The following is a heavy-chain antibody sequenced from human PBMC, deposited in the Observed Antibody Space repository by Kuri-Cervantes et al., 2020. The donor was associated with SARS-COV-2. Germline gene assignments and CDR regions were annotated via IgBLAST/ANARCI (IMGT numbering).Heavy chain of an antibody. D-gene: IGHD1-14*01. CDR1: GFTVSSNY. Sequence: GESLKISCAASGFTVSSNYMSWVRQAPGKGLEWVSVIYSGGSTYFADSVKGRFTISRDNSKNTLYLQMNSLRAEDTAVYYCARDVNRGYYYGMDVWGQGTTVTVSS. J-gene: IGHJ6*02. V-gene: IGHV3-53*01. CDR2: IYSGGST. CDR3: ARDVNRGYYYGMDV.